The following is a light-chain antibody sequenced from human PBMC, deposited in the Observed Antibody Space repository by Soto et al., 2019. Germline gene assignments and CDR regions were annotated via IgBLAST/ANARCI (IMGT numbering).Light chain of an antibody. Sequence: QSALTQPASVSGSPGQSITISCTGTSSDIGGYNYVSWYQQQSGKAPKLMIYDVSNRPSGVSNRFSGSKSGNTASLTISGLQAEDEADYYWSSYSSSSTRVFGGGTKLTVL. CDR1: SSDIGGYNY. J-gene: IGLJ2*01. CDR2: DVS. V-gene: IGLV2-14*03. CDR3: SSYSSSSTRV.